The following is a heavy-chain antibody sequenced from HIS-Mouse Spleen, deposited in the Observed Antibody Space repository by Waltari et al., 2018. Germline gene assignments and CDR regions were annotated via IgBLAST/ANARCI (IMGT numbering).Heavy chain of an antibody. D-gene: IGHD6-13*01. CDR1: GGSSSSRSYS. Sequence: QLQLQESGPGLVKPSETLSLPCTVPGGSSSSRSYSWGWIRQPPGKGLEWIGSIYYSGSTYYNPSLKSRVTISVDTSKNQFSLKLSSVTAADTAVYYCAREIPYSSSWYDWYFDLWGRGTLVTVSS. V-gene: IGHV4-39*07. CDR3: AREIPYSSSWYDWYFDL. J-gene: IGHJ2*01. CDR2: IYYSGST.